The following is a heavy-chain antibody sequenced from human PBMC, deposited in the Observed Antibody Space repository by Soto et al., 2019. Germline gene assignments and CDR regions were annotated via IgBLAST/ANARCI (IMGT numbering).Heavy chain of an antibody. CDR1: GFTFSSYA. Sequence: VQLLESGGGLVQPEGSLRLSCAASGFTFSSYAMGWVRQGPGKGLEWVAVVSIGGSTHYADSVRGRFTISRDNSKNTLSLQMHSRTAEDTAVYFCAKRRGAGGHFDYWGQGALVTVSS. J-gene: IGHJ4*02. CDR2: VSIGGST. D-gene: IGHD2-15*01. V-gene: IGHV3-23*01. CDR3: AKRRGAGGHFDY.